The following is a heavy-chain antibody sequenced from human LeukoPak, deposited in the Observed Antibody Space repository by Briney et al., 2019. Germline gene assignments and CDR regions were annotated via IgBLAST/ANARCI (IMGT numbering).Heavy chain of an antibody. D-gene: IGHD6-19*01. CDR1: GFTFDDHA. J-gene: IGHJ4*02. Sequence: GGSLRLSCAASGFTFDDHAMHWVRQAPGKGLEWVSGISWNSGSIGYADSVKGRFTISRDNAKNSLYLQMNSLRAEDTALYYCAKDQWLVPNYFDYWGQGTLVTVSS. CDR3: AKDQWLVPNYFDY. V-gene: IGHV3-9*01. CDR2: ISWNSGSI.